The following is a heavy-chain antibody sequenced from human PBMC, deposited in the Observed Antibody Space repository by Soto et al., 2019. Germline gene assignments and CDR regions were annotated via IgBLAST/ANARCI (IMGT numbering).Heavy chain of an antibody. J-gene: IGHJ6*02. D-gene: IGHD3-3*02. CDR2: ISAYNGNT. CDR3: ARRDIFNGMDV. Sequence: ASVKVSCKASGYTFTSYGITWVRQAPGQGLEWMGWISAYNGNTDSAQKLQGRVTITTDTSTSTAYMELRSLRSDDTAIYYCARRDIFNGMDVWGQGTTVTVSS. V-gene: IGHV1-18*01. CDR1: GYTFTSYG.